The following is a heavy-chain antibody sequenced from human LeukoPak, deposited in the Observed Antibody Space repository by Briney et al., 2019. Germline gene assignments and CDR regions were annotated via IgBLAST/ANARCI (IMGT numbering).Heavy chain of an antibody. CDR2: ITSSGGST. D-gene: IGHD2-2*01. CDR1: GLTFSTYT. Sequence: GGSLRLSCAASGLTFSTYTMSWVRQAPGKGLEWVSSITSSGGSTYYADSVKGRFTISRDTSKNTLYLQMNSLRAEDTAVYYCAKSVVVVVPAALDAFDIWGQGTMVTVSS. V-gene: IGHV3-23*01. CDR3: AKSVVVVVPAALDAFDI. J-gene: IGHJ3*02.